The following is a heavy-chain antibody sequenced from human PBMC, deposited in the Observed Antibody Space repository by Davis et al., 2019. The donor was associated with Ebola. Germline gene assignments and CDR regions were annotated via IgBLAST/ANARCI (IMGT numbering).Heavy chain of an antibody. CDR1: GYSFTTYW. Sequence: GESLKISCKGSGYSFTTYWIAWVRQTPAKGLEWMGIIYPGDSDTRYSPSFEGQVTISVDRSISTAYLQWSSLKASDIAMYYCARPYTSGQGNAFALWGQGTMVIVSS. CDR3: ARPYTSGQGNAFAL. V-gene: IGHV5-51*01. J-gene: IGHJ3*01. D-gene: IGHD6-19*01. CDR2: IYPGDSDT.